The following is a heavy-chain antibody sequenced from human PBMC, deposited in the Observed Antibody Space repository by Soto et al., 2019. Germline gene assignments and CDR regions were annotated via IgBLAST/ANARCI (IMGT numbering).Heavy chain of an antibody. J-gene: IGHJ4*02. CDR2: IYYSGST. V-gene: IGHV4-30-4*01. CDR3: ARGRGRYYDSSGNDY. CDR1: GGSISSGDYY. D-gene: IGHD3-22*01. Sequence: SETLSLTCTVSGGSISSGDYYWSWIRQPPGKGLEWIGYIYYSGSTYYNPSLKSRVTISVDTSKNQFSLKLSSVTAADTAVYYCARGRGRYYDSSGNDYWGQGTLVTVSS.